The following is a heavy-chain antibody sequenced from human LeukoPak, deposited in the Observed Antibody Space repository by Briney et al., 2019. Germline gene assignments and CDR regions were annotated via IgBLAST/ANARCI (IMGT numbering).Heavy chain of an antibody. CDR1: GYTFTSYG. V-gene: IGHV1-18*01. D-gene: IGHD1-26*01. Sequence: ASVKVSCKASGYTFTSYGISWVRQAPGHGLEWMGWISAYNGNTNYAQKLQGRVTMTTDTSTSTAYMELRSLRSDDTAVYYCARVIVGATTGYFDYWGQGTLVTVSS. J-gene: IGHJ4*02. CDR2: ISAYNGNT. CDR3: ARVIVGATTGYFDY.